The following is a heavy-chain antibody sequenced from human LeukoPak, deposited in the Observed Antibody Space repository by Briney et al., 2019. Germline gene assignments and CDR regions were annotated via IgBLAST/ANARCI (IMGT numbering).Heavy chain of an antibody. CDR1: GGSISSSSYY. CDR2: IYYSGST. CDR3: ARVALRPSGIDY. Sequence: PSETLSLTCTVSGGSISSSSYYWGWIRQPPGKGLEWIGSIYYSGSTYYNPSLKSRVTISVDTSKNQFSLKLSSVTAADTAVYYCARVALRPSGIDYWGQGTLVTVSS. D-gene: IGHD6-19*01. J-gene: IGHJ4*02. V-gene: IGHV4-39*01.